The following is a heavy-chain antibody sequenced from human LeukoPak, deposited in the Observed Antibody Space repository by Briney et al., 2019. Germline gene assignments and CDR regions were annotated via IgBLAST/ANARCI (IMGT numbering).Heavy chain of an antibody. J-gene: IGHJ5*02. CDR2: ISGSDDGT. CDR3: ASLGYCSSTICYRP. Sequence: GGSLRLSCAASGFTFSTYAMSWVRQIPGKGLEWVSAISGSDDGTYYADSVKGRFTISRDNSRNTLYLQMNTLRAEDTAVYYCASLGYCSSTICYRPWGQGTLVTVSS. CDR1: GFTFSTYA. D-gene: IGHD2-2*01. V-gene: IGHV3-23*01.